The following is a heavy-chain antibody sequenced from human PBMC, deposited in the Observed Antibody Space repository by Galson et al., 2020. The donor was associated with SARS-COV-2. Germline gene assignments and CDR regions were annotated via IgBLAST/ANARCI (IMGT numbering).Heavy chain of an antibody. Sequence: RLSCAASGFTFSSYAMHWVRQAPGKGLEWVAVISYDGSNKYYADSVKGRFTISRDNSKNTLYLQMNSLRAEDTAVYYCARAGGGSYANWFDPWGQGTLVTVSS. J-gene: IGHJ5*02. CDR1: GFTFSSYA. D-gene: IGHD1-26*01. CDR2: ISYDGSNK. CDR3: ARAGGGSYANWFDP. V-gene: IGHV3-30*01.